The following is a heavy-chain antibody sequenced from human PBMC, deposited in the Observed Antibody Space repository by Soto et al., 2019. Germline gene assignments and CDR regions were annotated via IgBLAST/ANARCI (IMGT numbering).Heavy chain of an antibody. CDR2: IRASGGNT. D-gene: IGHD4-17*01. Sequence: EVQLLESGGGLVQPGGSLRLSCTGSGFIFSTFAMSWVRQAPGKGLEWLSAIRASGGNTYYPESVKSWFTISRDISENTLYLHMRSLGGEYTAGSHCAQAPTSTVEGAFDLWGRGTMVTVSS. V-gene: IGHV3-23*01. J-gene: IGHJ3*01. CDR1: GFIFSTFA. CDR3: AQAPTSTVEGAFDL.